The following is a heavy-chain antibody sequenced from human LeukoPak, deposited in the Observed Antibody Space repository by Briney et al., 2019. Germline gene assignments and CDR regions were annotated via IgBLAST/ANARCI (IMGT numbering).Heavy chain of an antibody. J-gene: IGHJ4*02. CDR3: VRPHRSAAAEF. Sequence: SVKVSCKASGGTFSSYAISWVRQAPGQGLEWMGRIIPILGIANYAQKFQGRVTITADKSTSTAYMELSSLRAEDTAVYYCVRPHRSAAAEFWGQGTLVTVPS. CDR2: IIPILGIA. CDR1: GGTFSSYA. D-gene: IGHD3-10*01. V-gene: IGHV1-69*04.